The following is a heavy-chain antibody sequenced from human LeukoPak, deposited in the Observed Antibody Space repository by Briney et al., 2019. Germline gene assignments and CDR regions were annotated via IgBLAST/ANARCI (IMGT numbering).Heavy chain of an antibody. Sequence: RASVKVSCKASGYTFTSYGISWVRQAPGQGLEWVGWISAYNGNTNYAQKLQGRVTMTTDTSTSTAYMELRSLRSDDTAVYYCAIDLAVAGIRDYWGQGTLVTVSS. CDR3: AIDLAVAGIRDY. D-gene: IGHD6-13*01. J-gene: IGHJ4*02. V-gene: IGHV1-18*01. CDR1: GYTFTSYG. CDR2: ISAYNGNT.